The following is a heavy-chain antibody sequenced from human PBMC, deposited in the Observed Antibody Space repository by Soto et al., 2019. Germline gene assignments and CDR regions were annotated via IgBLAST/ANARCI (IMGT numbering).Heavy chain of an antibody. Sequence: EVQLVESGGGLVKPGGSLRLSCAASGFTFSNAWMNWVRQAPGKGLEWVGRIKSKTDGGTTDYAAPVKGRLTISRDDSKNTLYLQMNSLKTEDTAVYYCTTGGVLRYFDWLLFTPGGAFDIWGQGTMVTVSS. CDR3: TTGGVLRYFDWLLFTPGGAFDI. CDR1: GFTFSNAW. D-gene: IGHD3-9*01. CDR2: IKSKTDGGTT. J-gene: IGHJ3*02. V-gene: IGHV3-15*07.